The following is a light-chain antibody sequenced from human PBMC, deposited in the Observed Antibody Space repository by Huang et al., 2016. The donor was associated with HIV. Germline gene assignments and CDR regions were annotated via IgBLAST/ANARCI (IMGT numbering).Light chain of an antibody. CDR2: GAS. CDR3: QQYNNWPRT. J-gene: IGKJ2*01. V-gene: IGKV3-15*01. CDR1: QYVSSN. Sequence: ERVMTQSPATLSVSLGETATLSCRASQYVSSNLAWYQQKPGQAPRLLIYGASTRVTDIPARFSGSGSGIEFTLTISTLQSEDFAVYYCQQYNNWPRTSGQGTKLEIK.